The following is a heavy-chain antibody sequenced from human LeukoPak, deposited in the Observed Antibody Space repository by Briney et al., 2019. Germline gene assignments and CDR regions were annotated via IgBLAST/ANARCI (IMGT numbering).Heavy chain of an antibody. CDR2: INPDSGGT. CDR1: GYTFTGYY. V-gene: IGHV1-2*02. Sequence: ASVKVSCKASGYTFTGYYMHWVRQAPGQGLEWMGWINPDSGGTNNAQKFQGRVTMTRDASISTAYMELSRLRSDDTAVYYCARTFYDTLDSDAFDFWGQGTMVIVSS. D-gene: IGHD2/OR15-2a*01. J-gene: IGHJ3*01. CDR3: ARTFYDTLDSDAFDF.